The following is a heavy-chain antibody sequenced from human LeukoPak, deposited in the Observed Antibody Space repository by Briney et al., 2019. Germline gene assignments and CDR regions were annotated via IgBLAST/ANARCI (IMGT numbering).Heavy chain of an antibody. V-gene: IGHV4-34*01. CDR3: ASPYGDYAFD. D-gene: IGHD4-17*01. J-gene: IGHJ4*02. Sequence: PSETLSLTCAAYGGSFSGYYWSWIRQPPGKGLEWIGEINHSGSTNYNPSLKSRVTISVDTSKNQFSLKLSSVTAADTAVYYCASPYGDYAFDWGQGTLVTVSS. CDR2: INHSGST. CDR1: GGSFSGYY.